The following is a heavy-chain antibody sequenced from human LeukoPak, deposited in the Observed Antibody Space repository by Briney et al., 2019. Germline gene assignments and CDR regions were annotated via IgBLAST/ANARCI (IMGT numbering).Heavy chain of an antibody. D-gene: IGHD2-21*02. Sequence: KSGGSLRLSCAASGFTFSSYAMHWVRQAPGRGLDWVAFIRHDGSIKYYSDSVNGRFTISRDNSKNTLYLQMNGLRTEDTAVYYCARGDCSGDCYHPLYYWGQGSLVTVSS. CDR2: IRHDGSIK. CDR1: GFTFSSYA. CDR3: ARGDCSGDCYHPLYY. V-gene: IGHV3-30*02. J-gene: IGHJ4*02.